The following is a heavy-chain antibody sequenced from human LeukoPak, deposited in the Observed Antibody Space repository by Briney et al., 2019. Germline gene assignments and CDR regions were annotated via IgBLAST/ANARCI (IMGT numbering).Heavy chain of an antibody. D-gene: IGHD3-3*01. V-gene: IGHV3-7*01. Sequence: PGGSLRLSCAASGFTFSTYWMTWVRQAPGKGLEGVANINQDGSGKYYVDSVEGRFTISRDNAKNSLFLQMHSLRAEDTALYYCARNKRERVEAWSGTFEYWGQGTLVTVSS. CDR2: INQDGSGK. CDR1: GFTFSTYW. J-gene: IGHJ4*02. CDR3: ARNKRERVEAWSGTFEY.